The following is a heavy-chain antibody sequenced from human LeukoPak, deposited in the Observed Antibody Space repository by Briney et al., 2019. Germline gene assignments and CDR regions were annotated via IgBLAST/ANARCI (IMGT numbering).Heavy chain of an antibody. D-gene: IGHD6-19*01. CDR1: GFTFSGYA. Sequence: GGSLRLSCSASGFTFSGYAMHWVRQAPGKGLEYVSAISSNGGSTYYADSVKGRFTISRDNSKNTLYLQMSSLRAEDTAVYYCVKDPSSGWYPEYYFDYWGQGTLVTVSS. V-gene: IGHV3-64D*06. J-gene: IGHJ4*02. CDR2: ISSNGGST. CDR3: VKDPSSGWYPEYYFDY.